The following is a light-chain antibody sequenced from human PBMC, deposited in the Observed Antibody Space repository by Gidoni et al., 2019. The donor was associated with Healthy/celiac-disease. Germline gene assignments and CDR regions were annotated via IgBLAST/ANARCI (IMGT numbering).Light chain of an antibody. Sequence: DIQMTQSPSSLSASVGDRVTITCRASQSISSYLNWYQHKPGKAPKLLIYAASSLQSGVPSRFSCSGSGTDFTLTISSLQPEDFATYYCQQSYSTPWTFGQGTKVEIK. CDR1: QSISSY. CDR2: AAS. V-gene: IGKV1-39*01. CDR3: QQSYSTPWT. J-gene: IGKJ1*01.